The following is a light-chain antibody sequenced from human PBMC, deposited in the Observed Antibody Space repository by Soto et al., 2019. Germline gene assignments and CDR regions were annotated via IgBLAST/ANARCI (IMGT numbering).Light chain of an antibody. CDR2: DTS. J-gene: IGKJ5*01. CDR3: HQRNK. Sequence: ELVLTQSPATLSLSPGERASLSCSASQFLSSYLAWYQQIPGQPPRLLIYDTSNRVTGIPARFSGSRSGTDFTLTISSLEPEDFAVYFCHQRNKFGQGTRLEIK. CDR1: QFLSSY. V-gene: IGKV3-11*01.